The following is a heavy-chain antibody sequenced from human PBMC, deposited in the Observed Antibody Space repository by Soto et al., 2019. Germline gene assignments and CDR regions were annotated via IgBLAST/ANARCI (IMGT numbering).Heavy chain of an antibody. CDR2: IYYSGTT. D-gene: IGHD2-2*01. V-gene: IGHV4-39*01. CDR3: ARLHGYCISTSCYAPDAFDI. Sequence: PSETLSLTCTVSSASISSSSYTWGWIRQPPGKGLEWIGSIYYSGTTYYNPSLNSRVTVSVDTSKNQFSLKVTSVTAADTAVYYCARLHGYCISTSCYAPDAFDIWGQGTMVTVSS. J-gene: IGHJ3*02. CDR1: SASISSSSYT.